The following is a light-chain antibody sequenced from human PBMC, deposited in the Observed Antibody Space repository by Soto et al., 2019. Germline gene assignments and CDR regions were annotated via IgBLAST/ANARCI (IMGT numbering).Light chain of an antibody. CDR2: DAS. J-gene: IGKJ1*01. CDR3: QQYDDWPET. V-gene: IGKV3-15*01. CDR1: QSVSSY. Sequence: EKVMTQSPATLSVSPGERATLSCRASQSVSSYLAWYQQKPGQAPRLLIYDASTRATGVPAGFSGSGSGTEFTLTISSLQTEDLAVYYCQQYDDWPETFGQGTKVEIK.